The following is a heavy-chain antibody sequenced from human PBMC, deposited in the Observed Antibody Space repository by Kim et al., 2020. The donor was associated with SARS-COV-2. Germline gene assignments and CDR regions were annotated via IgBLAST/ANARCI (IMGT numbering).Heavy chain of an antibody. CDR3: ARHPICGDSGGYFFDH. Sequence: GESLKISCEGSGYSFTSYWIGWVRQMPGKGLERMGIIYPGDSDTRYSPSFQGQVTISADKSISTAYLQWSSLKASDTAMYYCARHPICGDSGGYFFDHWGQGTLVTVSS. CDR2: IYPGDSDT. CDR1: GYSFTSYW. J-gene: IGHJ4*02. V-gene: IGHV5-51*01. D-gene: IGHD3-22*01.